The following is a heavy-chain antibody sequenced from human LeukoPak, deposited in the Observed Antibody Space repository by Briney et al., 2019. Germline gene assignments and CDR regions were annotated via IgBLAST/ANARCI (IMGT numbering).Heavy chain of an antibody. CDR2: INPTSGAS. D-gene: IGHD3-9*01. Sequence: ASVKVSCQGFGYTFNAYYIHWVRQAPGKGLEWMGWINPTSGASKYTQAFQGRVTMTSDTSSGTAYMEVTSLRSDDTAVYFCARVTGSWDLRYFDCWGQGTQVTVSS. J-gene: IGHJ4*01. CDR3: ARVTGSWDLRYFDC. V-gene: IGHV1-2*02. CDR1: GYTFNAYY.